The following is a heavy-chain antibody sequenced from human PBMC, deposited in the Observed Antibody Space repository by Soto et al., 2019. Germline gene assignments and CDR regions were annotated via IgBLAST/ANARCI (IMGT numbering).Heavy chain of an antibody. CDR3: ASGSGSYYVGDMDYYYYYYMDV. Sequence: ASVKVSCKASGGTFSSYTISWVRQAPGQGLEWMGRIIPILGIANYAQKFQGRVTITADKSTSTAYMELSSLRSEDTAVYYCASGSGSYYVGDMDYYYYYYMDVWGKGTTVTVSS. D-gene: IGHD3-10*01. CDR1: GGTFSSYT. J-gene: IGHJ6*03. CDR2: IIPILGIA. V-gene: IGHV1-69*02.